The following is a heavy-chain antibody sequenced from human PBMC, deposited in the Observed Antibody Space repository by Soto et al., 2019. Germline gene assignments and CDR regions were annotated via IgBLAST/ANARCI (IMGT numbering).Heavy chain of an antibody. Sequence: EVQLVQSGGGLVQPGGSLRLSCAASGLTLSDHYMEWARQPPGKGLEWIGRSRNKEKGYTTEYAASVKGRFTISRDDSKNSLYLQMNSLRTDDTAVYYCARGAPPFDDWGQGTLVTVSS. J-gene: IGHJ4*02. CDR2: SRNKEKGYTT. V-gene: IGHV3-72*01. CDR3: ARGAPPFDD. CDR1: GLTLSDHY.